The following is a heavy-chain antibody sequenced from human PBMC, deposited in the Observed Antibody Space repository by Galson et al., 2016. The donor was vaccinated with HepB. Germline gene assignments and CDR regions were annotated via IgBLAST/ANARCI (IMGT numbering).Heavy chain of an antibody. CDR1: GFTISSDY. Sequence: SLRLSCAASGFTISSDYMSWVRQAPGKGLEFVSVSYSGGNTYYAESVKGRFTISRDNSKNMLFLQMNSLRADDTAVYYCARDPGFRNGMDVWGQWTTVTVSS. V-gene: IGHV3-53*01. CDR2: SYSGGNT. J-gene: IGHJ6*02. CDR3: ARDPGFRNGMDV.